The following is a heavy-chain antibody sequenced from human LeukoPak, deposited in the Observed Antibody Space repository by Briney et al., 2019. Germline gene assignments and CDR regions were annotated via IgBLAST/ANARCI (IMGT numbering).Heavy chain of an antibody. CDR3: AKDILATVTTDWYFDL. J-gene: IGHJ2*01. V-gene: IGHV3-53*05. CDR1: GFTVSSNY. Sequence: GGSLRLSCAASGFTVSSNYMSWVRQAPGKGLEWVSVIYSGGSTYYADSVKGRFTISRDNAKNSLYLQMNSLRAEDTALYYCAKDILATVTTDWYFDLWGRGTLVTVSS. D-gene: IGHD4-17*01. CDR2: IYSGGST.